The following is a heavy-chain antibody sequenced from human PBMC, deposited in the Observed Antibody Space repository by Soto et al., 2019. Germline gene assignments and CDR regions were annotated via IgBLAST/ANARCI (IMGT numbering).Heavy chain of an antibody. CDR2: IYHSGST. CDR3: ARSGYYYDSSGYYPYYYYGMDV. Sequence: SETLSLTCAVSGGSISSSNWWSWVRQPPGKGLEWIGEIYHSGSTNYNPSLKSRVTISVDKSKNQFSLKLSSVTAADTAVYYCARSGYYYDSSGYYPYYYYGMDVWGQGTTVTVSS. D-gene: IGHD3-22*01. J-gene: IGHJ6*02. CDR1: GGSISSSNW. V-gene: IGHV4-4*02.